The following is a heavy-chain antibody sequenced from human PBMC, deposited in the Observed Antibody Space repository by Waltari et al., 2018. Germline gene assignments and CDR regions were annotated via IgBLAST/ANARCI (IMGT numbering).Heavy chain of an antibody. CDR1: GFTFSSYG. Sequence: QVQLVESGGGVVQPGRSLRLSCAASGFTFSSYGMHWVSQAPGKGLEWVAVISYDGSNKYYADSVKGRFTISRDNSKNTLYLQMNSLRAEDTAVYYCALIAVACHPLDYWGQGTLVTVSS. CDR2: ISYDGSNK. J-gene: IGHJ4*02. V-gene: IGHV3-30*03. CDR3: ALIAVACHPLDY. D-gene: IGHD6-19*01.